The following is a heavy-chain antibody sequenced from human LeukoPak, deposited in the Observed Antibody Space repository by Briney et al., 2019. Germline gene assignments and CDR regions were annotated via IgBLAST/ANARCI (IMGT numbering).Heavy chain of an antibody. CDR1: GFTFSSYG. J-gene: IGHJ4*02. Sequence: GGSLRLSCAASGFTFSSYGMSWVRQAPGKGLEWVSAISGSGGSTYYADSVKGRFTISRDNSKNTLYLQMNSLRAEDTAVYYRAKDRVVVTHIFDYWGQGTLVTVSS. CDR2: ISGSGGST. D-gene: IGHD3-22*01. V-gene: IGHV3-23*01. CDR3: AKDRVVVTHIFDY.